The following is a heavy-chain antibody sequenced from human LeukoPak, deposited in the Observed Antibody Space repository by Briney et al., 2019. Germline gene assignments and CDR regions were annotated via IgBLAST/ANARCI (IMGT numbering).Heavy chain of an antibody. Sequence: ASVKVSCKASGYTFTSYDINWVRRATGQGLEWMGWMNPNSGNTGYAQKFQGRVTMTRNTSISTAYMELSSLRSEDTAVYYCARGDPAAGIIQFDPWGQGTLVTVSS. D-gene: IGHD6-13*01. V-gene: IGHV1-8*01. CDR1: GYTFTSYD. CDR2: MNPNSGNT. J-gene: IGHJ5*02. CDR3: ARGDPAAGIIQFDP.